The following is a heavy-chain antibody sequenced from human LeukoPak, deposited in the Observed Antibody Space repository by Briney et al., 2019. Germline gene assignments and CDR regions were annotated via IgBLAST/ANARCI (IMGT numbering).Heavy chain of an antibody. CDR1: GFTFSSYS. Sequence: GGSLRLSCAASGFTFSSYSMNWVRQAPGKGLEWVSSISSSSSYIYYADSVKGRFTISRDNAKNSLYLQMNSLRAEDTAVYYCARSSELELRENWFDPWGQGTLVTVSS. CDR2: ISSSSSYI. D-gene: IGHD1-7*01. V-gene: IGHV3-21*01. J-gene: IGHJ5*02. CDR3: ARSSELELRENWFDP.